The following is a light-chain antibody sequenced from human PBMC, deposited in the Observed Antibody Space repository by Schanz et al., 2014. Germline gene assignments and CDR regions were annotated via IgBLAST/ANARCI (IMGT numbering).Light chain of an antibody. Sequence: QSALTQPASVSGSPGQSITISCPGTSSDVGTYNYVSWYQHHPGKAPKLMIYDVSDRPSGVSNRFSGSKSGNTASLTISGLQAEDEADYYCSSYTTGSTLVVFGGGTKLTVL. J-gene: IGLJ2*01. CDR1: SSDVGTYNY. V-gene: IGLV2-14*03. CDR2: DVS. CDR3: SSYTTGSTLVV.